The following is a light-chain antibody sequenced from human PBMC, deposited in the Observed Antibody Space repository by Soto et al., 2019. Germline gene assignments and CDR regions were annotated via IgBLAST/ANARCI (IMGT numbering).Light chain of an antibody. Sequence: QSALTQPASVSGSPGQSIAISCTGTSSDVGAHNYVSWYQHHPGKAPKLMIYDVTNPPSGVSDRFSGSKSGNTASLTISGLQAEDEADYYCSSYTRSNTVVFGGGTKLAVL. V-gene: IGLV2-14*01. CDR3: SSYTRSNTVV. CDR1: SSDVGAHNY. J-gene: IGLJ2*01. CDR2: DVT.